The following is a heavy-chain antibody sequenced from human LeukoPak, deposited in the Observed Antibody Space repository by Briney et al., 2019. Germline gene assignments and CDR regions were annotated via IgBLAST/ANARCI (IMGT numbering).Heavy chain of an antibody. D-gene: IGHD5-18*01. CDR1: GGSIRSSYYY. Sequence: SETLSLTCTVSGGSIRSSYYYWGWIRQPPGKGLEWIGSIYYSGSTYYNPSLKSRVTISVDTSKNQFSLKLSSVTAADTAVYYCARGSPRYSYGYILRSPFDYWGQGTLVTVSS. CDR3: ARGSPRYSYGYILRSPFDY. CDR2: IYYSGST. V-gene: IGHV4-39*07. J-gene: IGHJ4*02.